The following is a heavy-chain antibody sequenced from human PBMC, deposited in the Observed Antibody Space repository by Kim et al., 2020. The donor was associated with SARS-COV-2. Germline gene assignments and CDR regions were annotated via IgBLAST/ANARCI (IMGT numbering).Heavy chain of an antibody. V-gene: IGHV4-59*01. CDR2: IYYSGST. J-gene: IGHJ4*02. CDR3: ARARGTRYCTNGVCYTDPYYFDY. D-gene: IGHD2-8*01. CDR1: GGSISSYY. Sequence: SETLSLTCTVSGGSISSYYWSWIRQPPGKGLEWIGYIYYSGSTNYNPSLKSRVTISVDTSKNQFSLKLSSVTAADTAVYYCARARGTRYCTNGVCYTDPYYFDYWGQGTLVTVSS.